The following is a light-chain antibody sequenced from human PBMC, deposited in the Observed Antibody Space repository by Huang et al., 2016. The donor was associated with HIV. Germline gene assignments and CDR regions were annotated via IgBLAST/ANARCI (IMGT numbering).Light chain of an antibody. V-gene: IGKV3-20*01. CDR3: QQYGSSPPYT. J-gene: IGKJ2*01. CDR1: QSLRSRY. Sequence: EIVLTQSPGTLSLSPGERASLSCRASQSLRSRYFAWYQQKPGQAPRLLIYDTSIRATDIPDRFSGSGSGTDFTITISRLEPEDFAIYYCQQYGSSPPYTFGQGTKLEIK. CDR2: DTS.